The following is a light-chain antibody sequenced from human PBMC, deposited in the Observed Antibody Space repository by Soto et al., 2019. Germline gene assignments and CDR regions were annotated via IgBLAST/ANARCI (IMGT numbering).Light chain of an antibody. Sequence: ERVMTRSPGTLSLSQGERVTILCLASQSVSSTSLAWYQQKSGQAPRLLIYDASSRAAGIPARFSGSGSGTDFTLTISSLEPEDFAVYYCQHRSIWPVAFGQGRLLEIK. CDR1: QSVSSTS. CDR2: DAS. CDR3: QHRSIWPVA. J-gene: IGKJ5*01. V-gene: IGKV3D-20*02.